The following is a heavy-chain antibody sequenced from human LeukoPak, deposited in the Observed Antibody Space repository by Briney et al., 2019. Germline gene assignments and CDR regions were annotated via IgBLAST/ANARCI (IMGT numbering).Heavy chain of an antibody. CDR3: ARHGRESRYFDWLLYYIDH. CDR2: IHYSGNT. CDR1: GASISAYS. V-gene: IGHV4-59*08. D-gene: IGHD3-9*01. Sequence: SETLSLTCTVSGASISAYSWSWIRQPPGKGLEWIGCIHYSGNTHCNPSLESRVTLSVDTSKNQFPLKLSSVTAAATAVYYCARHGRESRYFDWLLYYIDHWGQGALVTVSS. J-gene: IGHJ4*02.